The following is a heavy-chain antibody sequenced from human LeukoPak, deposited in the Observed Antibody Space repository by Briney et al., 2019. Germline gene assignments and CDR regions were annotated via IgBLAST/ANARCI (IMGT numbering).Heavy chain of an antibody. CDR2: ISAYNGNT. CDR3: ALNGKYRGSYSPEFDY. V-gene: IGHV1-18*01. Sequence: ASVKVSCKASGYTFTSYGISWVRQAPGQGLEWMGWISAYNGNTNYAQKLQGRVTMTTDTSTSTAYMELRSLRSDDTAVYYCALNGKYRGSYSPEFDYWGQGTLVTVSS. CDR1: GYTFTSYG. D-gene: IGHD1-26*01. J-gene: IGHJ4*02.